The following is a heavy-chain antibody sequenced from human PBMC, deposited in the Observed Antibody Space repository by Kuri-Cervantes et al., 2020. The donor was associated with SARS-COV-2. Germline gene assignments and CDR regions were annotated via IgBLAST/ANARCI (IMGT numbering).Heavy chain of an antibody. CDR2: INHSGRT. V-gene: IGHV4-34*01. D-gene: IGHD2-2*01. CDR3: ARRGSSSWTHYYYYGMDV. CDR1: GGSFSGYY. Sequence: SETLSLTCAVYGGSFSGYYWTWIRQSPGKGLEWIGEINHSGRTTNNPSLKSRVTISVDTSKNQFSLKLSSVTAADTAVYYCARRGSSSWTHYYYYGMDVWGQGTTVTVSS. J-gene: IGHJ6*02.